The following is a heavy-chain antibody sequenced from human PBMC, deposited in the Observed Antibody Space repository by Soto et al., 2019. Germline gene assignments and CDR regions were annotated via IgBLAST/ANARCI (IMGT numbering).Heavy chain of an antibody. CDR3: ARHVNVVVVPAGNWFDP. Sequence: KQSATLSLTCTVSGGSLSSSSYYWGWIRQPPGKGLEWIGSIYYSGSTYYNPSLKSRVTISVDTSKNQFSLKLSSVTAADTAVYYCARHVNVVVVPAGNWFDPWGQGTLVTVSS. D-gene: IGHD2-2*01. J-gene: IGHJ5*02. V-gene: IGHV4-39*01. CDR1: GGSLSSSSYY. CDR2: IYYSGST.